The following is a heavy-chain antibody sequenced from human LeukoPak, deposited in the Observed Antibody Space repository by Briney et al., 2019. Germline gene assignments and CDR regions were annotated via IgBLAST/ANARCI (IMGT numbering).Heavy chain of an antibody. CDR2: INPNSGGT. D-gene: IGHD2/OR15-2a*01. J-gene: IGHJ3*02. CDR1: GYTFTGYY. Sequence: ASVKVSCKASGYTFTGYYMHWVRQAPGQGLEWVAWINPNSGGTKYAQKFQGRVTMTRDTSINTAYMELSRLRSDDTAVYYCARYRCKTTSGCEDTDAFDTWGQGTMVTVSS. V-gene: IGHV1-2*02. CDR3: ARYRCKTTSGCEDTDAFDT.